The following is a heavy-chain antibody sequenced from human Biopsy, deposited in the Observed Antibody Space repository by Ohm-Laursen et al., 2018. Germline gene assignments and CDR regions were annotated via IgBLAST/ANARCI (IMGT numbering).Heavy chain of an antibody. CDR1: GCAISGSS. D-gene: IGHD1-7*01. Sequence: TLSLTCAVSGCAISGSSWSWIRQAPGRGLEWVGYISYSGSTSNNSSLKRRITISVDTSKNQIPLKVTSVTAADTAVYYCATGPKRLTGTSYFESWGRGILVTVSS. J-gene: IGHJ4*02. CDR2: ISYSGST. V-gene: IGHV4-59*12. CDR3: ATGPKRLTGTSYFES.